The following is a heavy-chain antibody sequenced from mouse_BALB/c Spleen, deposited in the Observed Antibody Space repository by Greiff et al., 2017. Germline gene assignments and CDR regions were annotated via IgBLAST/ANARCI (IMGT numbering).Heavy chain of an antibody. Sequence: EVKLVESGGGLVQPGGSRKLSCAASGFTFSSFGMHWVRQAPEKGLEWVAYISSGSSTIYYADTVKGRFTFSRDNPKNTLFLQMTSLRSEDTAMYYCAKSTMITTVFDYWGQGTTLTVSS. V-gene: IGHV5-17*02. CDR1: GFTFSSFG. CDR2: ISSGSSTI. CDR3: AKSTMITTVFDY. J-gene: IGHJ2*01. D-gene: IGHD2-4*01.